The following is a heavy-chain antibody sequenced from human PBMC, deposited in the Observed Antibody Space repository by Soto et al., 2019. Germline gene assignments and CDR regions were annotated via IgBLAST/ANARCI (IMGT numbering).Heavy chain of an antibody. CDR2: IYKSATT. J-gene: IGHJ5*01. CDR1: GDSISNLDYF. CDR3: ARGRYCLTGRCFPNWFDS. Sequence: SETLSLTCSVSGDSISNLDYFWAWIRQPPGQALEYIGYIYKSATTYYNPSFESRVAISVDTSMSQFSLNVTSVTAADTAVYFCARGRYCLTGRCFPNWFDSWGQGALVTVSS. V-gene: IGHV4-30-4*01. D-gene: IGHD7-27*01.